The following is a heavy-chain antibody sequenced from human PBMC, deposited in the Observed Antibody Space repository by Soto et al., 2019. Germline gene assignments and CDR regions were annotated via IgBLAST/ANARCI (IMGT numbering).Heavy chain of an antibody. D-gene: IGHD3-22*01. CDR3: ARALVTDYNSRDYHYYFAMDV. CDR1: GGPVSGDDLY. J-gene: IGHJ6*02. CDR2: VYHTGTT. V-gene: IGHV4-30-4*08. Sequence: TLSLTCTVSGGPVSGDDLYWSWIRHLPGKGLEWIANVYHTGTTYYNPSLKSRVSMSVDTSQNQFSLILASVTGADTAVYYCARALVTDYNSRDYHYYFAMDVWGQGTSVTVSS.